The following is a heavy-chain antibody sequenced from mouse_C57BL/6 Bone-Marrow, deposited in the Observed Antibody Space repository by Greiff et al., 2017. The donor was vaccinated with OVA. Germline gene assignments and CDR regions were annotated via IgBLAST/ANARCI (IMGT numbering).Heavy chain of an antibody. CDR1: GYTFTDYE. CDR3: TRGYSNYYAMDY. D-gene: IGHD2-5*01. V-gene: IGHV1-15*01. Sequence: VQLKESGAELVRPGASVTLSCKASGYTFTDYEMHWVKQTPVHGLEWIGAIDPETGGTAYNQKFKGKAMLTADKSSSTAYMELRSLTSEDSAVYYCTRGYSNYYAMDYWGQGTSVTVSS. J-gene: IGHJ4*01. CDR2: IDPETGGT.